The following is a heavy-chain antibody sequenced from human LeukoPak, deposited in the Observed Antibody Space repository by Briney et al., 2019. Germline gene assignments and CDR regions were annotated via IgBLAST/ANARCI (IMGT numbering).Heavy chain of an antibody. CDR2: IYYSGST. J-gene: IGHJ5*02. D-gene: IGHD1-26*01. CDR1: GGSISSSSYY. Sequence: AETLSLTCTVSGGSISSSSYYWGWIRQPPGKGLEWIGSIYYSGSTYYNPSLKSRVTISVDTSKNQFSLKLSSVNAAVSAVDYCARHLGVVGAPRGFDRWGKGILVTVSS. V-gene: IGHV4-39*01. CDR3: ARHLGVVGAPRGFDR.